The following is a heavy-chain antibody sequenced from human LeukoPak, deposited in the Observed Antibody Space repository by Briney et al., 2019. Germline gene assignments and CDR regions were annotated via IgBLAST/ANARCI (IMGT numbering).Heavy chain of an antibody. CDR3: ARERTYYDILTGYYRDSELYYFDH. CDR1: GYTFTGYY. CDR2: INPNSGGT. D-gene: IGHD3-9*01. J-gene: IGHJ4*02. V-gene: IGHV1-2*02. Sequence: AAVKVSCKASGYTFTGYYMHWVRQAPGQGLEWMGWINPNSGGTNNAQKFQGRVTVTRDTSISTVYMELSSLRSDDTAVYYCARERTYYDILTGYYRDSELYYFDHWGKGTLVSVSS.